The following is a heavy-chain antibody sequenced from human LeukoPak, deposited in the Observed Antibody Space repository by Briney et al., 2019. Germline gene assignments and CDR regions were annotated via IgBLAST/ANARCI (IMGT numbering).Heavy chain of an antibody. D-gene: IGHD5-18*01. CDR1: GHMFDDYG. Sequence: GGSLRLSCVGSSGHMFDDYGMHWVRQAPGKGLEWVAGISSSSESIGYAASVKGRFTISRDNAKNSLYLQMNSLRAEDTAVYYCARAIASYGDSAYWGQGTLVTVSS. V-gene: IGHV3-9*01. CDR3: ARAIASYGDSAY. CDR2: ISSSSESI. J-gene: IGHJ4*02.